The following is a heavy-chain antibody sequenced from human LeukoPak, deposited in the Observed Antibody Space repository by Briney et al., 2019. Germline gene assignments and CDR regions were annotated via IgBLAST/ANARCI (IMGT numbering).Heavy chain of an antibody. CDR3: YRRESRWTIDY. CDR1: GYSFSIYW. CDR2: IYPGDSDT. J-gene: IGHJ4*02. V-gene: IGHV5-51*01. D-gene: IGHD6-19*01. Sequence: PGESLKISCSGSGYSFSIYWIGWVRRMPGKGLEWMGIIYPGDSDTRYSPSFQGQVTISADKSISTAYLQWNSLKASDTAIYYWYRRESRWTIDYWGQGALVIVSS.